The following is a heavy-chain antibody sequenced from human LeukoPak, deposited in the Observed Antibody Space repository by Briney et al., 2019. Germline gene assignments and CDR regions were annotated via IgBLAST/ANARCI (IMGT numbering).Heavy chain of an antibody. CDR2: ISAYNGNT. D-gene: IGHD6-13*01. V-gene: IGHV1-18*01. Sequence: ASVKVSGKASGYTFTSYGISWVRQAPGQGLEWMGWISAYNGNTNYAQKLQGRVTMTTDTSTSTAYMELRSLRSDDTAVYYCARGKRHSSSWYNWFDPWGQGTLVTVSS. CDR3: ARGKRHSSSWYNWFDP. J-gene: IGHJ5*02. CDR1: GYTFTSYG.